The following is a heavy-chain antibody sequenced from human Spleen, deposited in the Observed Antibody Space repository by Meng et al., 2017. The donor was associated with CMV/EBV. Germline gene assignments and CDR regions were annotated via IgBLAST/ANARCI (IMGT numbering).Heavy chain of an antibody. J-gene: IGHJ6*02. V-gene: IGHV3-15*01. Sequence: GGSLRLSCAASGFTFSNAWMSWVRQAPGKGLEWVGRIKSKTDGGTTDYAAPVKGRFTISRDDSKNTLYLQMNSLKTEDTAVYYCTTETYTVTTGELYYYYYGMDVWGQGTTVTVSS. CDR3: TTETYTVTTGELYYYYYGMDV. D-gene: IGHD4-11*01. CDR2: IKSKTDGGTT. CDR1: GFTFSNAW.